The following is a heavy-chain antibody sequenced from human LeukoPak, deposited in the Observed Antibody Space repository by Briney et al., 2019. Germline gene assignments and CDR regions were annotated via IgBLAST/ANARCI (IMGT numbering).Heavy chain of an antibody. CDR3: AVVRGVMGY. Sequence: GGSLRLSCAVSGIIFSANQMAWIRQAPGKGLEWVSHISSSGHIIYYADSVKGRFTISRDDAKNSFYLQMDSLRAEDTAVYYCAVVRGVMGYWGQGTLVTVSS. D-gene: IGHD3-10*01. CDR2: ISSSGHII. J-gene: IGHJ4*02. V-gene: IGHV3-11*01. CDR1: GIIFSANQ.